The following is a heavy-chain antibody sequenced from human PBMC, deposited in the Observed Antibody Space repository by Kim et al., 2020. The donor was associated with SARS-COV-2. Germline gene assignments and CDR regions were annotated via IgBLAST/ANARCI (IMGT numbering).Heavy chain of an antibody. Sequence: ASVKVSCKASGYTFTSYGISWVRQAPGQGLEWMGWISAYNGNTNYAQKLQGRVTMTTDTSTSTAYMELRSLRSDDTAVYYCARVELIRLGELSLGERCYGMDVWGQGSTVTVSS. D-gene: IGHD3-16*02. CDR3: ARVELIRLGELSLGERCYGMDV. J-gene: IGHJ6*02. CDR2: ISAYNGNT. V-gene: IGHV1-18*01. CDR1: GYTFTSYG.